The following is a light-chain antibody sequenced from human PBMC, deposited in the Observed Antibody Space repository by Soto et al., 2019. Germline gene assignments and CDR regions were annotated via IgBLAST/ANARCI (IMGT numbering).Light chain of an antibody. CDR2: GAS. V-gene: IGKV3-15*01. Sequence: EIVMTQSPATLSVSPGETATLSCRASQSVSSNLAWDQQKPGQAPRLLIYGASTKAAGIPARFSGSWSGTEFTLTISSLQSEDLAVYYCQQYNNWGTFGQGTKVEIK. CDR1: QSVSSN. CDR3: QQYNNWGT. J-gene: IGKJ1*01.